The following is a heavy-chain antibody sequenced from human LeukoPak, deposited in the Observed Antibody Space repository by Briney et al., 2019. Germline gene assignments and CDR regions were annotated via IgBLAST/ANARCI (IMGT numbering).Heavy chain of an antibody. Sequence: GGSLRLSCAASGFTFSSYWMHWVRQAPGKGLVWVSRINSDGSSTHYADSVKGRFTISRDNAKNTLYLQMNSLRVEDTAVYYCASIIPRKGSDYWGQGTLVTVSS. J-gene: IGHJ4*02. CDR2: INSDGSST. CDR3: ASIIPRKGSDY. D-gene: IGHD3-10*01. CDR1: GFTFSSYW. V-gene: IGHV3-74*01.